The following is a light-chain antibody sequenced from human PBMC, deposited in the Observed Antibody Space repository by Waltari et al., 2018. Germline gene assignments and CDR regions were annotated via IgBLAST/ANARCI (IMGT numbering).Light chain of an antibody. CDR3: QVWDSSTAHYV. CDR2: DDS. CDR1: NIGRQS. Sequence: SYVLTQPPSASVAPGQTARITCGGDNIGRQSVPWYQQKPGQAPVLVVYDDSDRPSGIPERFSGSNSGNTATLTISRVEAGDEADYYCQVWDSSTAHYVFGTGTKVSVL. J-gene: IGLJ1*01. V-gene: IGLV3-21*02.